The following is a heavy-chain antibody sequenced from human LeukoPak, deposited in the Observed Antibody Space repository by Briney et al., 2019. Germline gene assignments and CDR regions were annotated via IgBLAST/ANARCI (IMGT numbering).Heavy chain of an antibody. CDR2: ISSNGGST. CDR1: GFTFSSYA. Sequence: PGGSLRLSCAASGFTFSSYAMHWVRQAPGKGLEYVSAISSNGGSTYYANSVKGRFTISRDNSKNTLYLQMNSLRAEDTAVYYCAKGGWFGELLSTRPFDYWGQGTLVTVSS. D-gene: IGHD3-10*01. CDR3: AKGGWFGELLSTRPFDY. V-gene: IGHV3-64*01. J-gene: IGHJ4*02.